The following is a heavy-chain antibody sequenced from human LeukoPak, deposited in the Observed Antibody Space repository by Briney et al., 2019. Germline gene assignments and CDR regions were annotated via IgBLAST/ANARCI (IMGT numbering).Heavy chain of an antibody. CDR2: IKSDGSNT. CDR1: GFSFDDFA. CDR3: ARGGYYGSGRYYFDS. D-gene: IGHD3-3*01. V-gene: IGHV3-74*01. Sequence: PGGSLRLSCVASGFSFDDFAMHWVRQVPGKGLVWVSRIKSDGSNTNYADSVKGRFTISRDNAKNTLHLQMNSLRAEDTAVYYCARGGYYGSGRYYFDSWGQGTLVTVSS. J-gene: IGHJ4*02.